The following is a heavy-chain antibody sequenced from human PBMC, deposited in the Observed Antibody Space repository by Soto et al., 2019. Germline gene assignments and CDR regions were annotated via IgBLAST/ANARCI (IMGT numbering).Heavy chain of an antibody. CDR3: ARDPGPPSYSSGPNFDY. CDR2: ISYDGSNK. Sequence: AGGSLRLSCAASGFTFSSYAMHWVRQAPGKGLEWVAVISYDGSNKYYADSVKGRFTISRDNSKNTLYLQMNSLRAEDTAVYYCARDPGPPSYSSGPNFDYWGQGTLVTVSS. V-gene: IGHV3-30-3*01. J-gene: IGHJ4*02. D-gene: IGHD6-19*01. CDR1: GFTFSSYA.